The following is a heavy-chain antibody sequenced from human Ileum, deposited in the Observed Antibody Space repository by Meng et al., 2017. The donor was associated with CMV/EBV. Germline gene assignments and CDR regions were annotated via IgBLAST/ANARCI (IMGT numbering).Heavy chain of an antibody. Sequence: QREARCPGLVKPPQTLSLTCTVSGGSISSGSYYWSWIRQPAGKGLEWIGRIYTSGSTNYNPSLKSRVTISVDTSKNQFSLKLSSVTAADTAVYYCARDSYSSSWAMDYWGQGTLVTVSS. CDR1: GGSISSGSYY. D-gene: IGHD6-13*01. J-gene: IGHJ4*02. V-gene: IGHV4-61*02. CDR2: IYTSGST. CDR3: ARDSYSSSWAMDY.